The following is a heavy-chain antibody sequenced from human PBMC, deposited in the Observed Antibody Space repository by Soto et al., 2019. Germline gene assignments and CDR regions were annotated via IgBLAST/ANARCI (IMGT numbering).Heavy chain of an antibody. Sequence: XSVKFSCKASGYTFTYFYIHWVRQAPGQGPEWMGWINPVSGTTNYAQNFHGRVTMTRDTSISTAYMELIRLRSDDTAVYYCARIPLFGVVIDWLDPWGQGTRVTVSS. CDR3: ARIPLFGVVIDWLDP. CDR2: INPVSGTT. J-gene: IGHJ5*02. D-gene: IGHD3-3*01. V-gene: IGHV1-2*02. CDR1: GYTFTYFY.